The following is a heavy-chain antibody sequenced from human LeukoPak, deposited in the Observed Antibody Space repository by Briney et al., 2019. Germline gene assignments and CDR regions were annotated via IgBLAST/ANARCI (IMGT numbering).Heavy chain of an antibody. D-gene: IGHD1-1*01. CDR1: GYTFTGYY. Sequence: ASVTVSCKASGYTFTGYYLHWVRQAPGQGLEWMGRINPNRGGTNYAQKFQGRVTMTRDTSISTAYMELSRLRSDDTAVYYCATSYINSDYWGQGTLVTVSS. CDR2: INPNRGGT. J-gene: IGHJ4*02. CDR3: ATSYINSDY. V-gene: IGHV1-2*06.